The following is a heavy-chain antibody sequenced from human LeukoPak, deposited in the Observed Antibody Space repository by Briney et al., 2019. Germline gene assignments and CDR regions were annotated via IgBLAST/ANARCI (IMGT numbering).Heavy chain of an antibody. CDR2: INPNSGGT. J-gene: IGHJ3*02. CDR1: GYTFTGYY. V-gene: IGHV1-2*02. Sequence: GASVKVSCKASGYTFTGYYMHWVRQAPGQGLEWMGWINPNSGGTNYAQKFQGRVTMTRDTSISTAYMELSRLRSDDTAVYYCARGPPLLGSSSPGDAFDIWGQGTMVTVSS. D-gene: IGHD6-6*01. CDR3: ARGPPLLGSSSPGDAFDI.